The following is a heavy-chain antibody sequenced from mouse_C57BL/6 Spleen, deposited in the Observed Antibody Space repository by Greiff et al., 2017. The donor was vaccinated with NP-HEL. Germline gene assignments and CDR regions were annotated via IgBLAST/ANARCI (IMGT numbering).Heavy chain of an antibody. CDR1: GFNIKDDY. CDR2: IDPENGDT. J-gene: IGHJ3*01. Sequence: VQLQQSGAELVRSGASVKLSCTASGFNIKDDYMHWVKQRPEQGLEWIGWIDPENGDTEYASKFQGKATITADTSSNTAYLQLSSLTSEDTAVYYCTTGTTVAYWGQGTLVTVSA. D-gene: IGHD1-1*01. V-gene: IGHV14-4*01. CDR3: TTGTTVAY.